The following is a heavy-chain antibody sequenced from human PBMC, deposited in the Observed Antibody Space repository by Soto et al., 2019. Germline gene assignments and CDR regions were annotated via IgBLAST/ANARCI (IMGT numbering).Heavy chain of an antibody. CDR2: ISANGAGT. CDR3: AKSFTVTTVNFYGMDV. J-gene: IGHJ6*02. V-gene: IGHV3-23*01. D-gene: IGHD4-4*01. Sequence: GGSLRLSCAASGFTFSSYAMTWVRQAPGKGLEWVSAISANGAGTFSADSLKGRFTISRDNSNNTLFLQMNSLRAEDTAVYYCAKSFTVTTVNFYGMDVWGQGTTVTVSS. CDR1: GFTFSSYA.